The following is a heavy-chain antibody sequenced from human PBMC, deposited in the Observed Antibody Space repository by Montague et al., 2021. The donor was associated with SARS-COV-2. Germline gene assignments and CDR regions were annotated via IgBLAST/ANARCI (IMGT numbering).Heavy chain of an antibody. CDR2: IDWDDDK. J-gene: IGHJ6*02. CDR3: ARTYYDILTGRDYGMDV. Sequence: PALVKPTQTLTLTCTFSGFSLSTSGMCVSWIRQPPGKALEWLARIDWDDDKYYSTSLETRLTISKDTSKNQVVLTMTNMDPVDTATYYCARTYYDILTGRDYGMDVWGQGTTVTVSS. V-gene: IGHV2-70*11. CDR1: GFSLSTSGMC. D-gene: IGHD3-9*01.